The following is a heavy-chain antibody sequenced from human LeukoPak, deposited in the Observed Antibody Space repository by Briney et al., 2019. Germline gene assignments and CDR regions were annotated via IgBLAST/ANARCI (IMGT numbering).Heavy chain of an antibody. Sequence: SVKVSCKASGGTFSSNAISWVRQAPGQGLEWMGRIIPIFGTANYAQKFQGRVTITADKSTSTAYMELSSLRSEDTAVYYCARDYYDSSGYYNWFDPWGQGTLVTVSS. V-gene: IGHV1-69*06. CDR2: IIPIFGTA. CDR3: ARDYYDSSGYYNWFDP. J-gene: IGHJ5*02. D-gene: IGHD3-22*01. CDR1: GGTFSSNA.